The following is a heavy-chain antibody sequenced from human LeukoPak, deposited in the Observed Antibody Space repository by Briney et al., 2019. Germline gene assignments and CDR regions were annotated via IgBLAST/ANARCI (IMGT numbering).Heavy chain of an antibody. CDR3: ARGPPYYYDSSGYYYFDY. CDR1: GGTFIIYA. Sequence: SVNVSCKASGGTFIIYAISWVRQAPGQGLEWMGGIIPIFGTANYAQKFQGRVTITTDESTSTAYMELSSLRSEDTAVYYCARGPPYYYDSSGYYYFDYWGQGTLVTVSS. J-gene: IGHJ4*02. V-gene: IGHV1-69*05. D-gene: IGHD3-22*01. CDR2: IIPIFGTA.